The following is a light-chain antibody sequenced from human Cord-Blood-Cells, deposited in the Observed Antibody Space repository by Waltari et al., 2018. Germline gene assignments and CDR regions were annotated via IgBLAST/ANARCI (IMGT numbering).Light chain of an antibody. CDR2: GAS. J-gene: IGKJ2*01. CDR3: QQYGSSPVPYT. CDR1: QSVSSTY. Sequence: EIVLTQSPGTLSLSPGEIATLSCRASQSVSSTYLAWYQQKPGQAPRLLIYGASSRATGIPDRFSGSGSGTDFTLTISRLEPEDFAVYYCQQYGSSPVPYTFGQGTKLEIK. V-gene: IGKV3-20*01.